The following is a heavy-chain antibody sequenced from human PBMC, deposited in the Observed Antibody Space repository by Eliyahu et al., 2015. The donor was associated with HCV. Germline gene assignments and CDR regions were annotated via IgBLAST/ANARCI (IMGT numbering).Heavy chain of an antibody. CDR2: ISSSSTYI. Sequence: EVQLVESGGGLXKPGXSLRLSCXASGXXFSYXSMXWVRQAPGKGLEWFSSISSSSTYIYYADSVRGRFTVSRDDAKNSLYLQMNSLRAEDTAVYYCVREAGAYAGIDYWGQGTLVTVSS. J-gene: IGHJ4*02. D-gene: IGHD1-26*01. CDR1: GXXFSYXS. CDR3: VREAGAYAGIDY. V-gene: IGHV3-21*01.